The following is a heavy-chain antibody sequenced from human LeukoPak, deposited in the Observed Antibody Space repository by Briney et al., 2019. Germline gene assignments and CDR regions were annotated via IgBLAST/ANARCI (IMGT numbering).Heavy chain of an antibody. CDR3: ARFMGRMVRPWYFDL. D-gene: IGHD3-10*01. Sequence: GGSLRLSCAASGFTVSSNYMAWVRQAPGKGLEWVSVIYDGGFTDYTDSVKGRFTISRDNSKSTLYLQMNTLRAEDTAVYYCARFMGRMVRPWYFDLWGRGPRFTVSS. CDR1: GFTVSSNY. CDR2: IYDGGFT. J-gene: IGHJ2*01. V-gene: IGHV3-66*01.